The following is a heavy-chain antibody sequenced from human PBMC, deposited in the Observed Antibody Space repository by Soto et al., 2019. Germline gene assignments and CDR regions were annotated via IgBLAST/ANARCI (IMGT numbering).Heavy chain of an antibody. Sequence: LSLTCAVYGGSFSGYYWSWIRQPPGKGLEWIGEINHSGSTNYNPSLKSRVTISLDTSKNQFSLNLRSVTAADTAVYYCASMGYHYGSGSYPLDYWGQGTLVTVSS. V-gene: IGHV4-34*01. D-gene: IGHD3-10*01. J-gene: IGHJ4*02. CDR2: INHSGST. CDR3: ASMGYHYGSGSYPLDY. CDR1: GGSFSGYY.